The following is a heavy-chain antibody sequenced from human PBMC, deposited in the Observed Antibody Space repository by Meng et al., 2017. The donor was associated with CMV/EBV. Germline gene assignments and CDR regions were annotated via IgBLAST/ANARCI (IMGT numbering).Heavy chain of an antibody. V-gene: IGHV1-18*01. CDR3: ARDTTIFGVVPRPWGY. CDR2: ISAYNGNT. D-gene: IGHD3-3*01. J-gene: IGHJ4*02. CDR1: GYTFTSYG. Sequence: ASVKVSCKASGYTFTSYGISWVRQALGQGLEWMGWISAYNGNTNYAQKLQGRVTMTTDTSTSTAYMELRSLRSDDTAVYYCARDTTIFGVVPRPWGYWGQGTLVTVSS.